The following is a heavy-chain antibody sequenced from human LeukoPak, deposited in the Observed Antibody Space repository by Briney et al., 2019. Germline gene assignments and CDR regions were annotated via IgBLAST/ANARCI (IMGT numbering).Heavy chain of an antibody. CDR1: GFTFSSYA. J-gene: IGHJ4*02. CDR2: ISGSGGST. V-gene: IGHV3-23*01. D-gene: IGHD5-18*01. Sequence: PPGGSLRLSCAASGFTFSSYAMSWVRQAPGKGLEWVSAISGSGGSTYYADSVKGRFTISRDNSKNTLYLQMNSLRAEDTAVYYCAKIIVRVSYSYGSRSFDYWGQGTLVTVSS. CDR3: AKIIVRVSYSYGSRSFDY.